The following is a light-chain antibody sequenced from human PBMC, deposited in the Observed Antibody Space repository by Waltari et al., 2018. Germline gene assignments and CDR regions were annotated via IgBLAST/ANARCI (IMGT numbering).Light chain of an antibody. CDR2: RAS. CDR3: QQYIDWPLT. CDR1: QSVIRS. J-gene: IGKJ4*01. V-gene: IGKV3-15*01. Sequence: IVMTQSPATLSVSPGERVTLSCRASQSVIRSLAWYQQKPGQAPKVLSYRASTRATGIPARFSGSGSGTEFTLTISSLQSEDFAVYYCQQYIDWPLTFGGGTKVEIK.